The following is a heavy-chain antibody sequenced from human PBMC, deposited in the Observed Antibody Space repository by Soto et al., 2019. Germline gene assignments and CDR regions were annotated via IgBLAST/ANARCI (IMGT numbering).Heavy chain of an antibody. CDR2: IYYSGST. CDR1: GGSISSSSYY. Sequence: QLQLQESGPGLVKPSETLSLTCTVSGGSISSSSYYWGWIRQPPGKGLEWIGSIYYSGSTYYNPSLKSRVTISVDTSKNQFSLKLSSVTAADTAVYYCATSIAVAGTGAFDIWGQGTMVTVSS. V-gene: IGHV4-39*01. CDR3: ATSIAVAGTGAFDI. D-gene: IGHD6-19*01. J-gene: IGHJ3*02.